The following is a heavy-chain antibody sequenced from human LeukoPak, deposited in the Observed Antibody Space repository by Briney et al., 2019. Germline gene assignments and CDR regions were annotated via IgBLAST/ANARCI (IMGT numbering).Heavy chain of an antibody. CDR3: ASFVGVATVSDFDY. V-gene: IGHV1-2*06. D-gene: IGHD4-11*01. J-gene: IGHJ4*02. CDR1: GYTFTGYY. CDR2: INPNSGGT. Sequence: ASVKVSCKASGYTFTGYYMHWVRQAPGQGLEWMGRINPNSGGTNYAQKFQGRVTMTRDTSISTAYMELNRLRSDDTAVYYCASFVGVATVSDFDYWGQGTLVTVSS.